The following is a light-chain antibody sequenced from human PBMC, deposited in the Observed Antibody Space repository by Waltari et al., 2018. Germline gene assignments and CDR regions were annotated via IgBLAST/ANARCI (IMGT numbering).Light chain of an antibody. Sequence: QSALTQPRSVSGSPGQSVTIPCTGTSSDVGGYDSVSWYQHHQGKAPKLMICDVTRRPSGVPDRFSGSKSGNTASLTISGLQAEDEADYYCCSYAGSYTHVVFGGGTKLTVL. CDR1: SSDVGGYDS. J-gene: IGLJ2*01. CDR2: DVT. V-gene: IGLV2-11*01. CDR3: CSYAGSYTHVV.